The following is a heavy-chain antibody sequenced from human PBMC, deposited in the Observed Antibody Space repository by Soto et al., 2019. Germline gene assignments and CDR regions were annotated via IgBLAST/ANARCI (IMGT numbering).Heavy chain of an antibody. CDR2: ISNDGRGK. CDR1: GFTFTTYA. J-gene: IGHJ4*02. Sequence: VGSLRLSCAASGFTFTTYAIHWVRQAPGKGLEWVAVISNDGRGKYYADSVKGRFTISRDNSKNTLYLQMNSLRSDDTAVYYCARDQCFGGGRSCYYFDFWGQGTLVTVSS. D-gene: IGHD2-15*01. CDR3: ARDQCFGGGRSCYYFDF. V-gene: IGHV3-30*04.